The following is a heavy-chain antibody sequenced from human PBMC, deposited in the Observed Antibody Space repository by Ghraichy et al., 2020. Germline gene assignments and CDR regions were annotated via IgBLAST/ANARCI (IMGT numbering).Heavy chain of an antibody. J-gene: IGHJ4*02. Sequence: GGSLRLSCTASGFIFSAYAMNWVRQVPGKGLEWVSYIGTSSDGIYYADSVRGRFTVSRDNAKNALYLQMNSLRDEDTAVYYCARDHSGTGTYYFAYEFWGQGTLVTVS. CDR2: IGTSSDGI. D-gene: IGHD1-26*01. CDR1: GFIFSAYA. CDR3: ARDHSGTGTYYFAYEF. V-gene: IGHV3-48*02.